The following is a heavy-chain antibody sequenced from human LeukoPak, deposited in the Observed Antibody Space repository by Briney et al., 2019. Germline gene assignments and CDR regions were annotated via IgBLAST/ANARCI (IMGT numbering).Heavy chain of an antibody. CDR3: ARESSGWYIGGFDY. D-gene: IGHD6-19*01. CDR2: IRYDGSNK. CDR1: GFTFSSYG. Sequence: GGSLRLSCAASGFTFSSYGIHWVRQAPGKGLEWVAFIRYDGSNKYYTDSVKGRFTISRDNSKNTLYLQMNSLRAEDTAVYYCARESSGWYIGGFDYWGQGTLVTVSS. J-gene: IGHJ4*02. V-gene: IGHV3-30*02.